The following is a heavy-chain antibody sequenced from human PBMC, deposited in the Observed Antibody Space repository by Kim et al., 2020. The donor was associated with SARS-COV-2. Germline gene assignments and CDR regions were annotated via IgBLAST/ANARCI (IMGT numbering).Heavy chain of an antibody. V-gene: IGHV3-30*01. Sequence: ADSVKGRFTISRDNSKNTLYLQMNSLRAEDTAVYYCAREEVAARRASFDYWGQGTLVTVSS. D-gene: IGHD6-6*01. J-gene: IGHJ4*02. CDR3: AREEVAARRASFDY.